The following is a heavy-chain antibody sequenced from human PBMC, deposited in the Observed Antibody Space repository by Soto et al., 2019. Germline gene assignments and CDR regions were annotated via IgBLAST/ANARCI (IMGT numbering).Heavy chain of an antibody. Sequence: QVQLQESGPGLVKPSQTLSLTCTVSGGSISSGDYYWSWIRQPPGKGLEWIGYIYYSGSTYYNPSLKSRVTILVDTSKKHFSLKLSSVTAADTAVYYCARDFLAYGALAFDIWGQGTMVTVSS. V-gene: IGHV4-30-4*01. J-gene: IGHJ3*02. CDR1: GGSISSGDYY. CDR3: ARDFLAYGALAFDI. CDR2: IYYSGST. D-gene: IGHD4-17*01.